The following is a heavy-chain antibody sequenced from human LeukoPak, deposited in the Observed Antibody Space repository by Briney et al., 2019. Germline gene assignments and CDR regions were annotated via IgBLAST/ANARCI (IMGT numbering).Heavy chain of an antibody. Sequence: PGGSLRLSCAASGFTFDDYAMHWVRQAPGKGLEWVSLISWDGGSTYYADSVKGRFTISRDNSKNSLYLQMNSLRAEDTALYYCAKGNLESDYYYYYMDVWAKGPRSPSP. J-gene: IGHJ6*03. D-gene: IGHD3-3*01. CDR2: ISWDGGST. CDR3: AKGNLESDYYYYYMDV. V-gene: IGHV3-43D*04. CDR1: GFTFDDYA.